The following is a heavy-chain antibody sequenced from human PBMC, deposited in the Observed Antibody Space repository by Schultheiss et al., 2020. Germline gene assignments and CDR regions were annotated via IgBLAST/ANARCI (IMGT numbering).Heavy chain of an antibody. D-gene: IGHD1-1*01. Sequence: GGSLRLSCAASGFTFSTYSMNWVRQAPGKGLEWVSYISGSSSTIYYADSVKGRFTISRDNAKNSLYLQMNSLRVEDTAVYYCARGTGTTDYWGQGTLVTVSS. V-gene: IGHV3-48*01. CDR1: GFTFSTYS. CDR3: ARGTGTTDY. CDR2: ISGSSSTI. J-gene: IGHJ4*02.